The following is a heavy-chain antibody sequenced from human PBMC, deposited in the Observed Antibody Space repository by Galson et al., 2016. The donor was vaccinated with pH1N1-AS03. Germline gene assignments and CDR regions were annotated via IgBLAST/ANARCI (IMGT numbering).Heavy chain of an antibody. J-gene: IGHJ4*02. Sequence: SLRLSCAASGIIFSDHAMHWVRQAPGKGLEWLAVISYNGNFQYYGDSVKGRFTISRDNSKSTLFLQMGSLRPEDRAVYYCARGPVSYSNYWFPPPDYWGQGTLVTVSS. CDR2: ISYNGNFQ. CDR1: GIIFSDHA. D-gene: IGHD6-13*01. CDR3: ARGPVSYSNYWFPPPDY. V-gene: IGHV3-30*14.